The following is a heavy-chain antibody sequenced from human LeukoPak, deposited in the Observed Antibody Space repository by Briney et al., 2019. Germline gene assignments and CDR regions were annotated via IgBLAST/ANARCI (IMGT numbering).Heavy chain of an antibody. CDR2: IYNSGST. CDR3: ARYGSGTYPRFDY. J-gene: IGHJ4*02. D-gene: IGHD3-10*01. CDR1: GGSISGYY. V-gene: IGHV4-59*08. Sequence: SESLSLTCTVSGGSISGYYWSWIRQSPGKGLEWIGYIYNSGSTNYNPSLQSRVTISVDTSKDQFSLNLSSVTAADTAVYYCARYGSGTYPRFDYWGQGTLVTVSS.